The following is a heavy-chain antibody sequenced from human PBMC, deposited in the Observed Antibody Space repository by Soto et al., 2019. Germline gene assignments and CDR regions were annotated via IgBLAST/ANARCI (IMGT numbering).Heavy chain of an antibody. Sequence: QVQLQESGPGLVKPSQTLSLTCTASGGSISSGGYYWSWIRQHPGKGLEWIGYIYYSGRTYYNPSLKSRVTISVDTSKNQFSLKLSSVTAAATAVYYCARGAVTTFIGWFDPWGQGTLVTVSS. CDR2: IYYSGRT. J-gene: IGHJ5*02. CDR1: GGSISSGGYY. V-gene: IGHV4-31*03. D-gene: IGHD4-17*01. CDR3: ARGAVTTFIGWFDP.